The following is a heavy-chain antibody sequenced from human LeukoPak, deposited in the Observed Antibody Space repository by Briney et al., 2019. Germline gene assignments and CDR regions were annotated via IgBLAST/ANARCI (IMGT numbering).Heavy chain of an antibody. CDR3: ATQRDH. CDR2: INYDGSEK. J-gene: IGHJ4*02. CDR1: GLTFTSYW. V-gene: IGHV3-7*02. Sequence: GGSLTLSCAASGLTFTSYWMTWVRQAPGKGLEWVANINYDGSEKYYVDSVKGRFTISRDNANNSVYLQMDSLRAEDTAIYYCATQRDHWGQGTLVTVSS.